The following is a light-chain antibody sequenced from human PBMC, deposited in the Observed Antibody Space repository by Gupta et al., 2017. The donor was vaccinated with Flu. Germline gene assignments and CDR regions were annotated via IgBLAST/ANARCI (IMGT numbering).Light chain of an antibody. CDR1: SSDIGTYKY. Sequence: QSALTQPASVSGSPGQSITISCTGTSSDIGTYKYVSWYQQHPGKAPELMIFEVNNRPSGVSTRFSGSKSGNTASLTISGLQAEDEAVYFCSSYKNTNTLVVFGGGTKLTVL. V-gene: IGLV2-14*01. CDR3: SSYKNTNTLVV. J-gene: IGLJ2*01. CDR2: EVN.